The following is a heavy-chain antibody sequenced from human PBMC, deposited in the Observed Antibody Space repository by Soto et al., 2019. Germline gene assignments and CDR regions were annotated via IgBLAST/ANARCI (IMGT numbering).Heavy chain of an antibody. CDR3: AXEGFVGDFWNYYYGMDV. J-gene: IGHJ6*02. D-gene: IGHD3-3*01. CDR2: ISGSGGST. V-gene: IGHV3-23*01. CDR1: GFTFSSYA. Sequence: GGSLRLSCAASGFTFSSYAMSWVRQAPGKGLEWVSAISGSGGSTYYADSVKGRFTISRDNSKNTLYLQMNSLRAEGTAVYYCAXEGFVGDFWNYYYGMDVWGQGTTVTVSS.